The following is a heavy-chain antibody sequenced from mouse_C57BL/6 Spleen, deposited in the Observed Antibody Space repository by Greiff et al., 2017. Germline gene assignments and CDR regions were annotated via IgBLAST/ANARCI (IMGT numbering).Heavy chain of an antibody. D-gene: IGHD1-1*01. Sequence: VQLKESGGGLVKPGGSLKLSCAASGFTFSDYGMHWVRQAPEKGLEWVAYISSGSSTIYYADTVKGRFTISRDNAKNTLFLQMTSLRSEDTAMYYCAREALITTVVAYYFDYWGQGTTLTVSS. J-gene: IGHJ2*01. CDR3: AREALITTVVAYYFDY. V-gene: IGHV5-17*01. CDR1: GFTFSDYG. CDR2: ISSGSSTI.